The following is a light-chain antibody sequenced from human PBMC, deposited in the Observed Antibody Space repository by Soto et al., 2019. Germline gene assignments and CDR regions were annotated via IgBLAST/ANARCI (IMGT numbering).Light chain of an antibody. CDR2: GNT. Sequence: QSVLTQPPSVSGAPGQRVTISCTGSSSNIGAGYGVHWYQKLPGTAPKLLIYGNTNRPSGVPDRFSGSKSGTSASLAITGLQAEDAADYYCHSYASSLSALFGGGTKLTVL. V-gene: IGLV1-40*01. CDR3: HSYASSLSAL. J-gene: IGLJ2*01. CDR1: SSNIGAGYG.